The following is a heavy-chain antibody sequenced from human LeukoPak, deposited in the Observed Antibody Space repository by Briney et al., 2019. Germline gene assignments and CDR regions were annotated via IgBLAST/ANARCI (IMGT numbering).Heavy chain of an antibody. CDR1: GGSFSGYY. J-gene: IGHJ4*02. Sequence: SETLSLTCGVYGGSFSGYYWSWIRQPPGKGLEWIGEINHLGSANYNPSLKSRVTISVDTSKNQFSLKLSSVNAADTAVYYCARGRELLSFDYWGQGTLVTVSS. CDR2: INHLGSA. V-gene: IGHV4-34*01. D-gene: IGHD1-26*01. CDR3: ARGRELLSFDY.